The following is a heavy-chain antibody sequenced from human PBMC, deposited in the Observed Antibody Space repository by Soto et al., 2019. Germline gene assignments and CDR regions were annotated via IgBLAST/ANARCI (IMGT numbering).Heavy chain of an antibody. J-gene: IGHJ5*02. V-gene: IGHV5-51*01. D-gene: IGHD3-10*01. CDR3: ARVVTMVRGVTPQGFDP. Sequence: GESLKISCKTSGYSFISYWVAWVRQKPGKGLEWMGTFYPGDSTSTYSPSFQGQVTISVDKSISTAYLHLSSLKASDSAMYYCARVVTMVRGVTPQGFDPWGQGTLVTVSS. CDR1: GYSFISYW. CDR2: FYPGDSTS.